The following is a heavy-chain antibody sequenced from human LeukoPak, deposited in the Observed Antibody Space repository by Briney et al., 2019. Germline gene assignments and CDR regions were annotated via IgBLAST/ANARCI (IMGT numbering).Heavy chain of an antibody. Sequence: SETLSLTCSVSGGSISSSSFYWGWIRQPPGKGLEWIGSISYSGSTYYNPSLKSRVTISVDTSKNQFSLRLNSVTAADTAMYYCARRDHGDYGEEYWGQGTLVTVSS. D-gene: IGHD4-17*01. CDR2: ISYSGST. V-gene: IGHV4-39*01. J-gene: IGHJ4*02. CDR1: GGSISSSSFY. CDR3: ARRDHGDYGEEY.